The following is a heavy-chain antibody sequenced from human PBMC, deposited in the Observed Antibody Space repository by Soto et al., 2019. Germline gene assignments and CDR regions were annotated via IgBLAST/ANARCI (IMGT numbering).Heavy chain of an antibody. CDR1: GYTFTSYG. Sequence: ASVKVSCKASGYTFTSYGISWVRQAPGQGLEWMGWISAYNGNTNYAQKLQGRVTMTTDTSTSTAYMELRSLRSDDTAVYYCARRFGTNWGSGDAFDIWGQGTMVTVSS. V-gene: IGHV1-18*01. J-gene: IGHJ3*02. CDR3: ARRFGTNWGSGDAFDI. D-gene: IGHD7-27*01. CDR2: ISAYNGNT.